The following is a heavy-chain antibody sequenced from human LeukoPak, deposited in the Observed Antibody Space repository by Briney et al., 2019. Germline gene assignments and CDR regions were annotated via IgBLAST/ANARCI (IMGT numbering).Heavy chain of an antibody. J-gene: IGHJ6*02. CDR3: ARVPGDLLYGMDV. Sequence: SQTLSLTCAISGDGVSSNSAAWNWIRQSSTRGLEWLGRTYYRSKWYNEYAPSVKSRIIINTDTFKNQFSLQLNSVTPEDTAVYYCARVPGDLLYGMDVWGQGTTVIVSS. D-gene: IGHD7-27*01. V-gene: IGHV6-1*01. CDR1: GDGVSSNSAA. CDR2: TYYRSKWYN.